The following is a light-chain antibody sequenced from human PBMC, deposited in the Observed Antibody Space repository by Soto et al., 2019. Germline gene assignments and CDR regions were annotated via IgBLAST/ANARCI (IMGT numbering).Light chain of an antibody. CDR2: SVS. CDR1: SSDIGTYDH. CDR3: ISYTVSRSYV. Sequence: QSVLTQPASVSGSPGQSITISCIGTSSDIGTYDHVAWFQQFPGKTPKLVIYSVSDRPSGVSYRFSGSKSGNTASLTISGLQADDEADYYCISYTVSRSYVFGTGTKVTVL. V-gene: IGLV2-14*01. J-gene: IGLJ1*01.